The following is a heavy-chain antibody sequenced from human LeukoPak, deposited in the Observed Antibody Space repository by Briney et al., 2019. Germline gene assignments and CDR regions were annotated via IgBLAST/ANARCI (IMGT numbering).Heavy chain of an antibody. CDR3: AKDEGGAYYFHTSYFLVFFKD. V-gene: IGHV3-30*18. D-gene: IGHD3-9*01. Sequence: GGSLRLSCAASGSTFDRSGMHWVRQAPGKGLEWVAVISYYGSDKYYADSVKGRFTISRDNSKNTLFLQMDSLRPDDTAVYYCAKDEGGAYYFHTSYFLVFFKDGARETLVTVS. CDR1: GSTFDRSG. CDR2: ISYYGSDK. J-gene: IGHJ4*02.